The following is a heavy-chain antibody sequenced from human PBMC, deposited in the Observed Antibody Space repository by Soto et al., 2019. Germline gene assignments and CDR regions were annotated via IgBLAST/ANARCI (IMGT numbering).Heavy chain of an antibody. D-gene: IGHD3-10*01. V-gene: IGHV4-30-2*01. CDR2: IYHSGTT. J-gene: IGHJ4*02. Sequence: QLQLQESGSGLVRPSQTLSLTCTVSGASVSSGDYSWSWIRQPQGKGLEWIGYIYHSGTTYYNPSVKSRVALSRDRSSNQFTLKLTSVNAADTAVYYCAGDYGSGSYRFDFWGQGTLVSVSS. CDR1: GASVSSGDYS. CDR3: AGDYGSGSYRFDF.